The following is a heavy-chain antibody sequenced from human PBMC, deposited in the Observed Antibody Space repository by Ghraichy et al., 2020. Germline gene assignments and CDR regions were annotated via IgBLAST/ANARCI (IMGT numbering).Heavy chain of an antibody. J-gene: IGHJ6*02. CDR1: GGSISSYY. CDR2: IYYSGST. Sequence: SETLSLTCTVSGGSISSYYWSWIRQPPGKGLEWIGYIYYSGSTNYNPSLKSRVTISVDTSKNQFSLKLSSVTAADTAVYYCARVNSPYYYDSSGYSHVNDYYYGMDVWGQGTTVTVSS. V-gene: IGHV4-59*01. CDR3: ARVNSPYYYDSSGYSHVNDYYYGMDV. D-gene: IGHD3-22*01.